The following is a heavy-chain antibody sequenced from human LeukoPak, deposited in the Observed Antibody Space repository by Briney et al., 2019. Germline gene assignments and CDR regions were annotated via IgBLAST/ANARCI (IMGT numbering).Heavy chain of an antibody. CDR3: ARHYGDYGGYYYYYYMDV. CDR1: GGSISSSSYY. Sequence: SETLSLTCTVSGGSISSSSYYWGWIRQPPGKGLEWIGSIYYSGSTYYNPSLKSRVTISVDTSKNQFSLKLSSVTAADTAVYYCARHYGDYGGYYYYYYMDVWGKGTTVTVSS. J-gene: IGHJ6*03. CDR2: IYYSGST. D-gene: IGHD4-17*01. V-gene: IGHV4-39*01.